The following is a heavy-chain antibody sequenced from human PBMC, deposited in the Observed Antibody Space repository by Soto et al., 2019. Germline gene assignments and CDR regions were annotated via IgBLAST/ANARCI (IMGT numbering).Heavy chain of an antibody. CDR2: IYSGGST. CDR1: GFTVGSND. J-gene: IGHJ6*02. Sequence: GGSLRLSCGASGFTVGSNDMSRVRQAPGKGLEWVSVIYSGGSTYYADSVKGRFTISRDNSKNTLYLQMNSLRAEDTAVYYCARAPIGIYYYYYGMDVWGQGTTVTVSS. V-gene: IGHV3-66*01. CDR3: ARAPIGIYYYYYGMDV. D-gene: IGHD3-10*01.